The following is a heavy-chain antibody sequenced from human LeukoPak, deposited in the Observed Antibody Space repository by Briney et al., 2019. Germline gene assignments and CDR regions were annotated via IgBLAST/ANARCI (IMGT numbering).Heavy chain of an antibody. D-gene: IGHD3-3*01. CDR3: AKGCITIFGVADYYFDY. CDR2: ISGSGGST. V-gene: IGHV3-23*01. CDR1: GFTFSSYA. Sequence: GGSLRLSRAASGFTFSSYAMSWVRQAPGKGLEWVSAISGSGGSTYYADSVKGRFTISRDNSKNTLYLQMNSLRAEDTAVYYCAKGCITIFGVADYYFDYWGQGTLVTVSS. J-gene: IGHJ4*02.